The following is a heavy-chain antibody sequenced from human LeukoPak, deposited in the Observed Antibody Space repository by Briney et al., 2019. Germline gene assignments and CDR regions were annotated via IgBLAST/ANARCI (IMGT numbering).Heavy chain of an antibody. D-gene: IGHD4-23*01. CDR3: ARDRCTVEFDY. Sequence: GASVKVSCKASGYTFTSYDINWVRQATGQGLEWMGWINTNTGNPTYAQGFTGRFVFSLDTSVSTAYLQISSLKAEDTAVYYCARDRCTVEFDYWGQGTLVTVSS. CDR1: GYTFTSYD. V-gene: IGHV7-4-1*02. J-gene: IGHJ4*02. CDR2: INTNTGNP.